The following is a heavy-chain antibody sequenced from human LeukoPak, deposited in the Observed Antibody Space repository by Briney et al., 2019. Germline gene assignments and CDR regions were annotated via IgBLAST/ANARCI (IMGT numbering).Heavy chain of an antibody. Sequence: GGSLRLSCAASGFTFSSYWMHWVRQVPGKGLEWFSRINSDGSDISYADSVKGRFTISRDNAKNTLYLQMDSLRAEDTAVYYCAREGANAFQDYWGQGTLVTVSS. V-gene: IGHV3-74*01. D-gene: IGHD3-3*02. CDR1: GFTFSSYW. J-gene: IGHJ4*02. CDR3: AREGANAFQDY. CDR2: INSDGSDI.